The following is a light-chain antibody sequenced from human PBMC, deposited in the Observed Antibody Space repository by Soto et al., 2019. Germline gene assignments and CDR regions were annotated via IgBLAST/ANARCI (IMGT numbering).Light chain of an antibody. J-gene: IGLJ1*01. V-gene: IGLV2-8*01. CDR3: SSYAGSNNLYV. Sequence: QSDRTQPASASGSPGQSVTISCTGTSSDVGGYSYVSWYQRHPGKAPKLMIYEVTKRPSGVPDRFSGSKSGNTASLTVSGLQADDEAAYYCSSYAGSNNLYVFGTGTKVTVL. CDR1: SSDVGGYSY. CDR2: EVT.